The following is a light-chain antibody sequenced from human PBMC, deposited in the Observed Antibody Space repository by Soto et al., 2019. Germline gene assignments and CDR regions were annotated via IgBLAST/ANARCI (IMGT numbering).Light chain of an antibody. CDR1: HSILSW. CDR3: QQSETYPLT. Sequence: DIQMTQSPSTLSASVGDRVTITCRAIHSILSWLACYLHNQGKAPNSLIYDASPWMSGFPSSFTGSGSGPESPLTFGSLHPGDFAPYSCQQSETYPLTFGQGTRLEI. V-gene: IGKV1-5*01. CDR2: DAS. J-gene: IGKJ5*01.